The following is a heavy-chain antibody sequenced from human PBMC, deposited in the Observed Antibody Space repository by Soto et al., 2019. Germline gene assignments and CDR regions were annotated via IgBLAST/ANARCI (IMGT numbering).Heavy chain of an antibody. J-gene: IGHJ3*02. V-gene: IGHV5-10-1*01. D-gene: IGHD3-10*01. CDR2: IDPSDSYT. CDR3: ARGAGGARAFDI. Sequence: PGESLKISCKGSGYRFASYWISWVRQMPGKGLEWMGRIDPSDSYTNYSPSFQGHVTISADKSISTAYLQWSSLKASDTAMYLCARGAGGARAFDIWGQGKMVTVSS. CDR1: GYRFASYW.